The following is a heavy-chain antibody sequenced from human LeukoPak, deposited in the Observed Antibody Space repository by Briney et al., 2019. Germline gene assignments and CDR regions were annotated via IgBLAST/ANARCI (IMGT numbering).Heavy chain of an antibody. CDR3: ERNNGYSSSWSLLDY. Sequence: PSETLSLTCAVSGGSISSSNWWSWVRQPPGKGLEWIGEIYHSGSTNYNPSLKSRVTISVDKSKNQFSLKLSSVTAADTAVYYCERNNGYSSSWSLLDYWGQGTLVTVSS. CDR1: GGSISSSNW. D-gene: IGHD6-13*01. J-gene: IGHJ4*02. CDR2: IYHSGST. V-gene: IGHV4-4*02.